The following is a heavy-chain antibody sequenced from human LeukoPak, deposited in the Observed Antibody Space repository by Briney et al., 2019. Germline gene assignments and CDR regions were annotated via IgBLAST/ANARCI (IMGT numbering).Heavy chain of an antibody. Sequence: GGSLRLSCAASGFTFSSYAMHWVRQAPGKGLEYVSAISSNGGSTYYANSVKGRFTISRDNSKNTLYLQMGSLRAEDMAVYYCARDCPQGGIDYWGQGTLVTVSS. J-gene: IGHJ4*02. D-gene: IGHD3-16*01. CDR2: ISSNGGST. CDR1: GFTFSSYA. V-gene: IGHV3-64*01. CDR3: ARDCPQGGIDY.